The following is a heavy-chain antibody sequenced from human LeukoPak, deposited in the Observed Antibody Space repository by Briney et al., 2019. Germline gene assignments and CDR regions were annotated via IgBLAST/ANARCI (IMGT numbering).Heavy chain of an antibody. CDR3: ARVVVVAANLDY. Sequence: GGSLRLSCAAPGFTFSSYEMNWVRQAPGKGLEWVSYISSSGSTIYYADSVKGRFTISRDNAKNSLYLQMNSLRAEDTAVYYCARVVVVAANLDYWGQGTLVTVSS. CDR1: GFTFSSYE. V-gene: IGHV3-48*03. D-gene: IGHD2-15*01. CDR2: ISSSGSTI. J-gene: IGHJ4*02.